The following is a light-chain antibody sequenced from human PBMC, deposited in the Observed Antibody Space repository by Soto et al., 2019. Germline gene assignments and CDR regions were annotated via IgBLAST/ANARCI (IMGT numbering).Light chain of an antibody. Sequence: DIQMTQSPSTLSASVGDSVTITCRASQSINSLVAWYQQHPGKAPKLLIHDASSLENGVPSRFSGSGSGTGFTLTITSLQPDDFATYYRLQYDHYSTFGQGTKLEI. CDR2: DAS. CDR1: QSINSL. J-gene: IGKJ2*01. CDR3: LQYDHYST. V-gene: IGKV1-5*01.